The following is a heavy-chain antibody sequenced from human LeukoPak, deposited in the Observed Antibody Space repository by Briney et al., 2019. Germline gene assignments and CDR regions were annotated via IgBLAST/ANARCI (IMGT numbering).Heavy chain of an antibody. V-gene: IGHV3-23*01. Sequence: GGSLRLSCAASGFTFSSSAMSWVRQAPGKGLEWVSAISNNGGYTYYADSVQGRFTISRDNSKSTLCLQMSSLRAEDTAVYYCARGGTYYYDSSGYYPFYYFDYWGQGTLVTVSS. J-gene: IGHJ4*02. D-gene: IGHD3-22*01. CDR2: ISNNGGYT. CDR1: GFTFSSSA. CDR3: ARGGTYYYDSSGYYPFYYFDY.